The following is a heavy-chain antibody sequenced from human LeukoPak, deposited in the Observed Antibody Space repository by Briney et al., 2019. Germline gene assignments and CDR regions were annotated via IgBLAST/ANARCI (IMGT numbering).Heavy chain of an antibody. J-gene: IGHJ4*02. Sequence: GSVKVSCKASGYTFTSYGISWVRQAPGQGLEWMGWISAYNGNTNYAQKLQGRVTMTTDTSTSTAYMELRSLRSDDTAVYYCARDLFPSSGWYYFDYWGQGTLVTVSS. CDR1: GYTFTSYG. D-gene: IGHD6-19*01. CDR3: ARDLFPSSGWYYFDY. CDR2: ISAYNGNT. V-gene: IGHV1-18*04.